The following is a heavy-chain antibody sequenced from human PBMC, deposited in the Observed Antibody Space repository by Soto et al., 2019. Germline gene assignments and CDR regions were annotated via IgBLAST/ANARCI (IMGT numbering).Heavy chain of an antibody. V-gene: IGHV1-46*01. Sequence: QVQLVQSGAEVKKPGASVKISCKASGYPFTRGYLHWVRQAPGQGLEWMGVIHPSGGSTTYAQKFQDRVTMTRDTSSNTVHMELSSLRSEDTAVYYCAREGGYSSREFDSWGQGTQVTVSS. CDR3: AREGGYSSREFDS. D-gene: IGHD5-18*01. CDR1: GYPFTRGY. CDR2: IHPSGGST. J-gene: IGHJ4*02.